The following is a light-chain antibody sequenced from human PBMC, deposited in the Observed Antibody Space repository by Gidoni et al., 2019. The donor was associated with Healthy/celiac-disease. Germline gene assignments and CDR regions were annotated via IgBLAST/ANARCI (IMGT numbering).Light chain of an antibody. J-gene: IGKJ1*01. Sequence: DTVMTQSPDSLPVSLGERATINCKSSQSVLYSSNNKNYLAWYQQKPGQPPKLLIYWASTRESGVPDRFSGSGSGTDFTLTISSLQAEDVAVYYCQQYYSTLPTFGQGTKVEIK. V-gene: IGKV4-1*01. CDR1: QSVLYSSNNKNY. CDR2: WAS. CDR3: QQYYSTLPT.